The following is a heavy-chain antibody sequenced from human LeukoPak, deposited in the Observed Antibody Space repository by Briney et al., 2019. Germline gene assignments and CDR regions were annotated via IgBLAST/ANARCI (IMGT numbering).Heavy chain of an antibody. CDR2: IKQDGSEK. CDR3: AREFDQLWSTVYDS. Sequence: GGSLRLSCAASRFTFSSFWMTWVRQAPGKGLEWVANIKQDGSEKYYVDSVQGRFTISRDNAKNSLYLQMDSLRAEDTAVYYCAREFDQLWSTVYDSWGQGTVVTVSS. CDR1: RFTFSSFW. D-gene: IGHD5-18*01. J-gene: IGHJ4*02. V-gene: IGHV3-7*05.